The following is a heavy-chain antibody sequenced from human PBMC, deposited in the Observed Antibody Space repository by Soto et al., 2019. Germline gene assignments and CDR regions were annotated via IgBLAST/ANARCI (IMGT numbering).Heavy chain of an antibody. J-gene: IGHJ4*02. Sequence: EVQLVESGGGLVQPGGSLRLSCATSGFTFSNYWMHWGRQAPGKGPVWVSRINEDESNTNYADSVKGRFTISRDNAKNTLYLQMNRLRAEDTAVYYCARGLFLDYWGQGTRVTVSS. D-gene: IGHD3-3*01. CDR1: GFTFSNYW. V-gene: IGHV3-74*01. CDR2: INEDESNT. CDR3: ARGLFLDY.